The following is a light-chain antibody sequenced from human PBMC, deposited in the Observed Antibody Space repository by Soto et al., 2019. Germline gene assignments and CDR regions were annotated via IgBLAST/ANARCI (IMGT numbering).Light chain of an antibody. CDR2: DVS. CDR1: SSDVGRYSY. J-gene: IGLJ1*01. CDR3: SSYAGTYTAV. Sequence: QAALTQPRSVFGSPGLSVFLSCTGTSSDVGRYSYVSWYQQHPGKAPKLMIYDVSERPSGVPERFSGSKSGNTASLTTSGLQAEDEADYNPSSYAGTYTAVFGTSTNVTVL. V-gene: IGLV2-11*01.